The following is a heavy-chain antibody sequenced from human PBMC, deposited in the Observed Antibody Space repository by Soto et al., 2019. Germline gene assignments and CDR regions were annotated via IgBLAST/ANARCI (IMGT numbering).Heavy chain of an antibody. V-gene: IGHV3-23*01. J-gene: IGHJ6*04. CDR3: ARGPLWFGGHMDV. CDR2: ISGSGGST. D-gene: IGHD3-10*01. CDR1: GFTFSSYA. Sequence: GGSLRLSCAASGFTFSSYAMSWVRQAPGKGLEWVSAISGSGGSTYYADSVKGRFTISRHNSKNTLYLQMNSLRAEDTAVYYCARGPLWFGGHMDVWGKGTTVTVSS.